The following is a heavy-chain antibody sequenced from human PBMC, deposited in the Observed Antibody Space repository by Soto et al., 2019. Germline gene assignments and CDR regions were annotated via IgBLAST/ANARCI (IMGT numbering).Heavy chain of an antibody. CDR3: AKEPAEGRNYDYIWGSYRSFDY. Sequence: GGSLRLSCAASGFTFSSYAMSWVRQAPGKGLEWVSAISGSGGSTYYADSVKGRFTISRDNSKNTLYLQMNSLRAEDTAVYYCAKEPAEGRNYDYIWGSYRSFDYWGQGTLVTVSS. J-gene: IGHJ4*02. V-gene: IGHV3-23*01. CDR2: ISGSGGST. CDR1: GFTFSSYA. D-gene: IGHD3-16*02.